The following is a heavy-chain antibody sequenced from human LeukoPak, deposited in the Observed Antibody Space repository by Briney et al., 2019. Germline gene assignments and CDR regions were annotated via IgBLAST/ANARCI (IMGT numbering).Heavy chain of an antibody. J-gene: IGHJ1*01. CDR2: ISAYNGNT. D-gene: IGHD6-19*01. Sequence: EAPVKVSCKASGYTFTSYGISWVRQAPGQGLEWMGCISAYNGNTNYAQKPQGRVTMTTDTSTSTAYMELRSLRSDDTAVYYCARDGMSSGWYRGYFQHWGQGTLVTVSS. CDR3: ARDGMSSGWYRGYFQH. CDR1: GYTFTSYG. V-gene: IGHV1-18*01.